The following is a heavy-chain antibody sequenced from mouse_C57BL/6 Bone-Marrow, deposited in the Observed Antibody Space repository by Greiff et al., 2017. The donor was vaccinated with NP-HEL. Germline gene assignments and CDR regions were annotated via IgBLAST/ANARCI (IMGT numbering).Heavy chain of an antibody. D-gene: IGHD3-2*02. Sequence: QVQLQQSGAELARPGASVKLSCKASGYTFTSYGISWVKQRTGQGLEWIGEIYPRSGNTYYNEKFKGKATLTADKSSSTAYMELRSLTSEDSAVYFCARWRTAQATWDAMDYWGQGTSVTVSS. V-gene: IGHV1-81*01. J-gene: IGHJ4*01. CDR3: ARWRTAQATWDAMDY. CDR2: IYPRSGNT. CDR1: GYTFTSYG.